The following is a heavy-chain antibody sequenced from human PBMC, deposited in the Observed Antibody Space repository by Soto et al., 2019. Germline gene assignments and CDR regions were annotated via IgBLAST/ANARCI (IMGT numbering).Heavy chain of an antibody. CDR1: GFNFSSYG. CDR3: AKDLVKTSSWPAD. Sequence: GGSLRLSCAVSGFNFSSYGMHWVRQAPGKGLEWVAVISYDGSHKASADSVKGRFAISRDNSKNTLFLQMNSLRVEDTAVYYFAKDLVKTSSWPADWGQGTLVTVSS. CDR2: ISYDGSHK. D-gene: IGHD2-2*01. J-gene: IGHJ4*02. V-gene: IGHV3-30*18.